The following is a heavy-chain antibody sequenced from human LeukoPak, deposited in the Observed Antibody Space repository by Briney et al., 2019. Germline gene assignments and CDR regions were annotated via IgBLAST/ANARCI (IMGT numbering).Heavy chain of an antibody. J-gene: IGHJ4*02. V-gene: IGHV1-69*05. CDR1: GGTFSSYA. CDR3: ARVGSSGWYVHPTLDY. D-gene: IGHD6-19*01. Sequence: SVKVSCKASGGTFSSYAISWVRQAPGQGLEWMGGIIPIFSTANYAQKFQGRVTITTDESTSTAYMELSSLRSEDTAVYYCARVGSSGWYVHPTLDYWGQGTLVTVSS. CDR2: IIPIFSTA.